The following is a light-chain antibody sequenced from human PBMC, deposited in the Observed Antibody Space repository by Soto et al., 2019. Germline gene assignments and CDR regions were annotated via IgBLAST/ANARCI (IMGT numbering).Light chain of an antibody. Sequence: EIVLTQSPATLSLSPGERDTLYCRASQSVSSYFAWYQQKPGLAPRLLIYDASTRAAGIPARFSGSGSGTDFTLTISSLEPDDFAVYYCQQRSDWPLTFGGGTKVDIK. J-gene: IGKJ4*01. V-gene: IGKV3-11*01. CDR1: QSVSSY. CDR2: DAS. CDR3: QQRSDWPLT.